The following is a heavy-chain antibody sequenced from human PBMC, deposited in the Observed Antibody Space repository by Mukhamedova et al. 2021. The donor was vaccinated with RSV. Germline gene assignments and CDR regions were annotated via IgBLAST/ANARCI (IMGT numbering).Heavy chain of an antibody. V-gene: IGHV3-23*01. CDR3: AKGYCSGGSCFVGAPRKNGMDV. CDR2: ISGSGGST. Sequence: GKGLEWVSAISGSGGSTYYADSVKGRFTISRDNSKNTLDLQMNSLRAEDTAVYYCAKGYCSGGSCFVGAPRKNGMDVWGQGTTVT. D-gene: IGHD2-15*01. J-gene: IGHJ6*02.